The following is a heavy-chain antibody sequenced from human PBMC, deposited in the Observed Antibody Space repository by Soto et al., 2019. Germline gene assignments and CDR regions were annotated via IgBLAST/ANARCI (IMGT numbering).Heavy chain of an antibody. V-gene: IGHV4-30-4*01. D-gene: IGHD5-18*01. Sequence: PSETLSLTCTVSGASISRSDYYWSWIRQPPGGGLEWIGYILNSGSVYYNPSLMSRLTMSIHSPKNQFSLNLNSVTAADTAVYFCASELSGYSYGPGEVCWGQGILVTVSS. J-gene: IGHJ4*02. CDR2: ILNSGSV. CDR1: GASISRSDYY. CDR3: ASELSGYSYGPGEVC.